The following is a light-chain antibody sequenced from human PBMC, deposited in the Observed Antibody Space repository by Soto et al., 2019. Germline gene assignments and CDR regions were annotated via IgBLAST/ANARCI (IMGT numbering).Light chain of an antibody. CDR3: QQYGSSGT. V-gene: IGKV3-20*01. Sequence: PGESATLSCKASERVSTNLAWYQQTPGQAPRLLIYSASRRPTDIPDRFSGSGSGTDFTLTISRLEPEDFAVYYCQQYGSSGTLGQGTKVDIK. J-gene: IGKJ1*01. CDR1: ERVSTN. CDR2: SAS.